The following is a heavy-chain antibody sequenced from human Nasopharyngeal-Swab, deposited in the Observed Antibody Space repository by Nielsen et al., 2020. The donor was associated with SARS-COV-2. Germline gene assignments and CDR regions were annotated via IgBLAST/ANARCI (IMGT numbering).Heavy chain of an antibody. V-gene: IGHV1-18*01. CDR3: ARDLRYSYGTEPFDY. CDR2: ISAYNGNT. J-gene: IGHJ4*02. D-gene: IGHD5-18*01. Sequence: WLRHAPGQGLEWMGWISAYNGNTNYAQKLQGRVTMTTDTSTSTAYMELRSLRSDDTAVYYCARDLRYSYGTEPFDYWGQGTLVTVSS.